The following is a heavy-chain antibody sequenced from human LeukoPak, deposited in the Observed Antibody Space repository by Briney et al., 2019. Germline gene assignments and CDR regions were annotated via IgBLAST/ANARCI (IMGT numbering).Heavy chain of an antibody. J-gene: IGHJ6*03. CDR3: ARVADSSSYTYYYYYMDV. CDR2: IIPIFGTA. CDR1: GGTFSSYA. V-gene: IGHV1-69*06. Sequence: SVKVSCKASGGTFSSYAISWVRQAPGQGLEWMGGIIPIFGTANYAQKFQGRVTITADKSTSTAYMELSSLRSEDTAVYYCARVADSSSYTYYYYYMDVWGKGTTVTVSS. D-gene: IGHD6-13*01.